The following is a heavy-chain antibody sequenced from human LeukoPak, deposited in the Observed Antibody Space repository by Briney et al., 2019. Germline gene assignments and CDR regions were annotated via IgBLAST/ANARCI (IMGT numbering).Heavy chain of an antibody. CDR2: TNPNSGGT. Sequence: ASVKVSCKASGYTFTGYYMHWVRQAPGQGLEWMGRTNPNSGGTNYAQKFQGRVTMTRDTSISTAYMELSRLRSDDTAVYYCASTVTTAQGFDYWGQGTLVTVSS. J-gene: IGHJ4*02. CDR1: GYTFTGYY. V-gene: IGHV1-2*06. CDR3: ASTVTTAQGFDY. D-gene: IGHD4-17*01.